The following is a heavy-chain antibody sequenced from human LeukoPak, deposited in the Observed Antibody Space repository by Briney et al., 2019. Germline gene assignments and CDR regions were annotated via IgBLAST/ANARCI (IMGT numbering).Heavy chain of an antibody. J-gene: IGHJ4*02. Sequence: GGSLRLSCEASGFTFAGYWMTWVRQAPGKGLEWVANINQDASEIDYVDSVKGRFTISTDNAKNSLYLPMHSLRAEDTGVYYCARDGETSTGPTFDYWGQGPLVTAYS. CDR1: GFTFAGYW. D-gene: IGHD1-1*01. CDR2: INQDASEI. V-gene: IGHV3-7*01. CDR3: ARDGETSTGPTFDY.